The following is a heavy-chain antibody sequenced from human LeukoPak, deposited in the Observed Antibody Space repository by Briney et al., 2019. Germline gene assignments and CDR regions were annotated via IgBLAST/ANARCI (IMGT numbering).Heavy chain of an antibody. CDR3: ARPFYCSSTSCNYGMDV. CDR2: INPSGGST. J-gene: IGHJ6*02. D-gene: IGHD2-2*01. Sequence: GASVKVSCKASGYSFTSYYMHWVGQAPGQGLEWMGMINPSGGSTSYAQKFQGRVTMTRDTSTSKVYMELSSLRSEDTAVYYCARPFYCSSTSCNYGMDVWGQGTTVTVSS. CDR1: GYSFTSYY. V-gene: IGHV1-46*01.